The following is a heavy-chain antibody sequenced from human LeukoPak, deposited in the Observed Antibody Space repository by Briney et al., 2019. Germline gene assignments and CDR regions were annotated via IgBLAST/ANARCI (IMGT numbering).Heavy chain of an antibody. CDR2: IFPGDSDT. D-gene: IGHD6-19*01. V-gene: IGHV5-51*01. J-gene: IGHJ4*02. CDR1: GFTFASYW. CDR3: ARLVRSGWYYDY. Sequence: GESLKISCKGSGFTFASYWIGWVRQMPGKGLEWMRIIFPGDSDTRYSPSFQGQVTISADKSISTAYLQWSSLKASDTAMYYCARLVRSGWYYDYWGQGTLVTVPS.